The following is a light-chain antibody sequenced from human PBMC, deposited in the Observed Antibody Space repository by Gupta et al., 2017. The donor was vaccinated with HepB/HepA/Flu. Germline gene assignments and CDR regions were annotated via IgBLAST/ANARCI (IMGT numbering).Light chain of an antibody. V-gene: IGKV3-15*01. CDR3: QQYVNWPLT. Sequence: EIVMTQSPATLSVSPGERATLSCRASQTISNNLAWYQQKAGQAPRLLIFGASTRATGVPATFSGSGSGTEFTLTISSLQSEDFAVYYCQQYVNWPLTFGPGTKVEFK. CDR2: GAS. J-gene: IGKJ3*01. CDR1: QTISNN.